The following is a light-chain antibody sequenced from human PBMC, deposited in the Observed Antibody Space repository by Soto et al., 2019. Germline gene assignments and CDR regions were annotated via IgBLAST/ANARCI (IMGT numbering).Light chain of an antibody. V-gene: IGKV3-20*01. J-gene: IGKJ3*01. Sequence: VVLTQSPATLSLSPGEPATLSCRASRHVYINALPWYQQKPGRTPTLLIYGASTRATGIPDRFRATGSGTDFSLTVSSVEPDDVAVYCCQQYGASPFTFGPATLV. CDR2: GAS. CDR3: QQYGASPFT. CDR1: RHVYINA.